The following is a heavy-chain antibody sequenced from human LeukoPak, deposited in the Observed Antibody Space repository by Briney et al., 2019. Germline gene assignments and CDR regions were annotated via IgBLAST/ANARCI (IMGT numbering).Heavy chain of an antibody. J-gene: IGHJ6*02. CDR3: AREALYDSKSGMDV. D-gene: IGHD3-22*01. CDR2: IWCDGSNK. V-gene: IGHV3-33*01. CDR1: GFTFRSYG. Sequence: GRSLRLSCAASGFTFRSYGMHWVPPAPGKGLEWVAVIWCDGSNKYYADSVKGRFTISRDKSQNTLYLQRNSLRAEDTAVYYCAREALYDSKSGMDVWGQGTTVTVSS.